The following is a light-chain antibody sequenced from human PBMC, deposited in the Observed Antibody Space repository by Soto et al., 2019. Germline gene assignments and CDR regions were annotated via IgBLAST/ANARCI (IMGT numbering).Light chain of an antibody. CDR3: QSYDTSLSVV. Sequence: QSVLTQPPSVSGAPGQRGTISCTGSSSNIGAGYDVHWYQQLPGTAPKLLIYANSNRPSGVPDRFSGSKSGTSASLAITGLKAEDEADYYCQSYDTSLSVVFGGGTKLTVL. J-gene: IGLJ2*01. CDR2: ANS. V-gene: IGLV1-40*01. CDR1: SSNIGAGYD.